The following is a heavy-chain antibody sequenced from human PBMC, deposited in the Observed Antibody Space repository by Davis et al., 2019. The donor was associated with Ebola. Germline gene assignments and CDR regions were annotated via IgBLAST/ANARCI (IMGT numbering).Heavy chain of an antibody. D-gene: IGHD2-2*01. CDR2: INHSGST. V-gene: IGHV4-34*01. CDR3: ARAFRYCSSTSCYYYYYYGMDV. CDR1: GGSFSGYY. J-gene: IGHJ6*02. Sequence: SETLSLTCAVYGGSFSGYYWSWIRQPPGKGLEWIGEINHSGSTNYNPSLKSRVTISVDTSKNQFSLKLNSVTAADTAVYYCARAFRYCSSTSCYYYYYYGMDVWGQGTTVTVSS.